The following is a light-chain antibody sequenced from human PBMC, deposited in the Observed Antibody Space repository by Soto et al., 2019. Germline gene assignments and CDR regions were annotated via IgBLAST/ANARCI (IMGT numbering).Light chain of an antibody. J-gene: IGLJ3*02. CDR2: NNN. CDR3: ATWDDSLNARGV. CDR1: RSNIGNNA. V-gene: IGLV1-44*01. Sequence: QSVLTQPPSASGTPGQRVTISCSGRRSNIGNNAVNWYQQFPGTAPKLLIYNNNQRPSGVPDRFSGSKSGTSAALAISGLQSEDEADYYCATWDDSLNARGVFGGGTKRTVL.